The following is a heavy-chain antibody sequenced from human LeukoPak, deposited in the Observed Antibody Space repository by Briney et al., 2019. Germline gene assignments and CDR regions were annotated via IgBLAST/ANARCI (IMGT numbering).Heavy chain of an antibody. V-gene: IGHV3-21*01. CDR2: ISESSSCV. CDR3: ARRGPPGGIDAFDI. CDR1: GFSFSSYR. D-gene: IGHD3-16*01. Sequence: GESLRLSCAASGFSFSSYRMAWVRLAPGKGLEWISCISESSSCVDYADSGKGRFTISRDYAKNSLYLQMNSRRAGDTAVYYCARRGPPGGIDAFDIWGEGTMVSVS. J-gene: IGHJ3*02.